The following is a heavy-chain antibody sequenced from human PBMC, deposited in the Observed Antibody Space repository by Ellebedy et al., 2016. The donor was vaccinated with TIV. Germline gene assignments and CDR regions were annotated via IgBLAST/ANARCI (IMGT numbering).Heavy chain of an antibody. Sequence: PGGSLRLSCAASGFTFSGYWMHWVRQVPGKGLVWVSRINGDGSSTAYADSVKGRFTISRDNFNNTLYLQMNSLRAEDTAVYWCASWDFDYWGQGTLVTVSS. CDR2: INGDGSST. CDR3: ASWDFDY. J-gene: IGHJ4*02. V-gene: IGHV3-74*01. D-gene: IGHD7-27*01. CDR1: GFTFSGYW.